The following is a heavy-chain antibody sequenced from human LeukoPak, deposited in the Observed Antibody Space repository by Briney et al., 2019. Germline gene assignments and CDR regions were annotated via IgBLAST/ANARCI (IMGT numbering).Heavy chain of an antibody. CDR3: ARVRSSYYYESSGYYHYDAFDI. V-gene: IGHV3-48*01. CDR2: IDSSSGTI. J-gene: IGHJ3*02. CDR1: GFSFSPYS. D-gene: IGHD3-22*01. Sequence: GGSRRLSCAASGFSFSPYSMNWLRQAPGKGLEWISYIDSSSGTIYYADSVRGRFTISGDNAKNSLYLQMNSLRAEDTAVYYCARVRSSYYYESSGYYHYDAFDIWGQGTMVTVSS.